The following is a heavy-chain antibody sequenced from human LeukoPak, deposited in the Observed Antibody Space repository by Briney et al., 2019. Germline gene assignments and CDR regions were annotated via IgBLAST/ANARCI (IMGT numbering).Heavy chain of an antibody. CDR2: ASYSGST. CDR3: ARGGGGYYDFWSGYSYSYYGMDV. J-gene: IGHJ6*02. D-gene: IGHD3-3*01. CDR1: GGAISNTSYY. V-gene: IGHV4-39*07. Sequence: PSETLSLTCTVSGGAISNTSYYWGWIRRPPGNGLEWIGSASYSGSTNYNPSLKSRVTISVDTSKNQFSLKLSSVTAADTAVYYCARGGGGYYDFWSGYSYSYYGMDVWGQGTTVTVSS.